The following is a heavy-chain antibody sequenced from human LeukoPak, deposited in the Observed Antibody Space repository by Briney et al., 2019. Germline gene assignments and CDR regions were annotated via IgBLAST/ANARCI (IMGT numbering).Heavy chain of an antibody. D-gene: IGHD3-9*01. CDR1: GFTFSSYD. Sequence: PGGSLRLSCAAPGFTFSSYDMHWVRQATGKGLEWVSAIGTAGETYYPGSVKGRFTISRENAKNSLYLQMNSLRAGDTAVYYCARSRDILTGYYDYWGQGTLVTVSS. V-gene: IGHV3-13*01. CDR2: IGTAGET. J-gene: IGHJ4*02. CDR3: ARSRDILTGYYDY.